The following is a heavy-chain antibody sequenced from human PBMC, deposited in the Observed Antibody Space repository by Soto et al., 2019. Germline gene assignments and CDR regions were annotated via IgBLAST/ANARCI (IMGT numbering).Heavy chain of an antibody. Sequence: PSETLSLTCTVSGGSVINSSYYWGWIRQSPGKGLEWIGSVYYRGRSYSKSSVKSRVTISVDTSKNRFSLSLNSVTASDTAVYFCVSQRTTVPTQAYFDYWGPGALVTVSS. V-gene: IGHV4-39*01. CDR1: GGSVINSSYY. D-gene: IGHD4-17*01. CDR3: VSQRTTVPTQAYFDY. J-gene: IGHJ4*02. CDR2: VYYRGRS.